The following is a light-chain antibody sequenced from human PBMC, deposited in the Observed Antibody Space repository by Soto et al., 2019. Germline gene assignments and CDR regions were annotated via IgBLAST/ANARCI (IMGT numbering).Light chain of an antibody. V-gene: IGLV9-49*01. CDR1: SGYSNYK. CDR3: GADHGSGSNFVWV. J-gene: IGLJ3*02. Sequence: QLVLTQPPSASASLGASVTLTCTLSSGYSNYKVDWYQQRPGVGPRFVMRVGTGGIVGSKGDGIPDRFSVLGSGLNRFLTIXXXXXXXESDYHCGADHGSGSNFVWVFGGGTKLTVL. CDR2: VGTGGIVG.